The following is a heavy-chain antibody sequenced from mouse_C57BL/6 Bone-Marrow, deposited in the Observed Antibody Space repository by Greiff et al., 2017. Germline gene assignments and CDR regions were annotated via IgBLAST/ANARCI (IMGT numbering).Heavy chain of an antibody. D-gene: IGHD1-1*01. J-gene: IGHJ2*01. CDR2: IYPGSGST. V-gene: IGHV1-55*01. CDR1: GYTFTSYW. Sequence: QVQLQQPGAELVKPGASVKMSCKASGYTFTSYWITWVKQRPGQGLEWIGDIYPGSGSTNYNEKFKSKATLTVDTSSSTAYMQLSSLTSEDSAVYYGARSPFYYYGSSFFFDYWGQGTTLTVSS. CDR3: ARSPFYYYGSSFFFDY.